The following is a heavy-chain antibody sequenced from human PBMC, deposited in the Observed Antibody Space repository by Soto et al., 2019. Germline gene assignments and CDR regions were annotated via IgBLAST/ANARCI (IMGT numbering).Heavy chain of an antibody. J-gene: IGHJ4*02. Sequence: SETLCLSCTVSGGSISSSSCCWGLILQPPGKGLEWIGEINHSGSTNYNPSLKSRVTISLDTSKNQFSLKLGSVTAADTAVYYCARGRGPQDRGYSYSYRTRAYFDYWGQGTLVTVSS. CDR1: GGSISSSSCC. CDR2: INHSGST. V-gene: IGHV4-39*07. CDR3: ARGRGPQDRGYSYSYRTRAYFDY. D-gene: IGHD5-18*01.